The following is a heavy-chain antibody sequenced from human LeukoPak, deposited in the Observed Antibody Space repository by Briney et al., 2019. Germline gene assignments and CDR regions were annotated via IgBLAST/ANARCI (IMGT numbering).Heavy chain of an antibody. Sequence: GGSLRLSCAASGFTFSSYGMHWVRQAPGKGLEWVAVISYDGSNKYYADSVKGRFTISRDNSKNTLYLQMNSLRAEDTAVYYCAKGRRGGSYYEGSYAFDIWGQGTMVTVSS. D-gene: IGHD1-26*01. CDR3: AKGRRGGSYYEGSYAFDI. CDR1: GFTFSSYG. CDR2: ISYDGSNK. V-gene: IGHV3-30*18. J-gene: IGHJ3*02.